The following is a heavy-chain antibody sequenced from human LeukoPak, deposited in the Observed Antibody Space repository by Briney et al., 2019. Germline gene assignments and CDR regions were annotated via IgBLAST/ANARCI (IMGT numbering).Heavy chain of an antibody. CDR2: ISAYNGNT. V-gene: IGHV1-18*01. D-gene: IGHD1-26*01. CDR3: ATGGIYSLLDY. CDR1: GYTFTSYG. Sequence: ASVKVSCKASGYTFTSYGISWVRQAPGQGLGWMGWISAYNGNTGYAQKLQGRVTMTEDTSTDTAYMELSSLRSEDTAVYSCATGGIYSLLDYWGQGTLVTVSS. J-gene: IGHJ4*02.